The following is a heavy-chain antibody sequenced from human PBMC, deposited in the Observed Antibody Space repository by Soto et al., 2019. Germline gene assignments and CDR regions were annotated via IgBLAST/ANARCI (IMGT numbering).Heavy chain of an antibody. V-gene: IGHV3-21*01. Sequence: PGGSLRLSCAASGFTFSSYSMNWVRQAPGKGLEWVSSISSSSSYIYYADSVKGRFTISRDNAKNSLYLQMNSLGAEDTAVYYCARDLQAGSYLSYYYYYGMDVWGQGTTVTVS. CDR1: GFTFSSYS. J-gene: IGHJ6*02. CDR3: ARDLQAGSYLSYYYYYGMDV. D-gene: IGHD1-26*01. CDR2: ISSSSSYI.